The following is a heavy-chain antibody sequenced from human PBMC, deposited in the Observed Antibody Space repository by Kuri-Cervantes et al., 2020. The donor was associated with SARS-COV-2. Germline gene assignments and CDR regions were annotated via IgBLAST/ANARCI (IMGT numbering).Heavy chain of an antibody. CDR1: GFRLGYSN. CDR3: ATQDFDF. J-gene: IGHJ4*02. Sequence: GESLKISCAASGFRLGYSNMNWVRQAPGKGLEWVSTITAGGGTYYGDSVRGRLTISRDNAKNILFLQMNSLRAEDTAVYYCATQDFDFWGQGTLVTVSS. CDR2: ITAGGGT. V-gene: IGHV3-23*01.